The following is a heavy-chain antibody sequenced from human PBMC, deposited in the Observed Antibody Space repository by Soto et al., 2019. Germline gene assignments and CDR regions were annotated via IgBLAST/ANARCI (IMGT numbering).Heavy chain of an antibody. J-gene: IGHJ5*02. CDR1: GFSLSTSGVG. CDR3: AHRLTRSDEYNWFDP. Sequence: QITLKESGPTLVKPTQTLTLTCTFSGFSLSTSGVGVGWIRQPPGKALEWLALIYWDDDKRYSPSLKSRLTLTKDTSNHQVVLTMTNMDPVDTATYYCAHRLTRSDEYNWFDPWGQGTLVTVSS. CDR2: IYWDDDK. D-gene: IGHD2-15*01. V-gene: IGHV2-5*02.